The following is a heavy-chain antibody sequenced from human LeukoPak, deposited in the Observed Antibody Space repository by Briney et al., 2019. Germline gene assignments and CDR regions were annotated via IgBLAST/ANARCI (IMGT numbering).Heavy chain of an antibody. CDR2: ISGSGGST. V-gene: IGHV3-23*01. J-gene: IGHJ4*02. CDR1: GFTFSSYA. CDR3: AKFTTVLWFGEFDY. Sequence: PGGSLRLSCAASGFTFSSYAMSWVRQAPGKGLEWVSAISGSGGSTYYADSVKGRFTISRDNSKNTLYLQMNSLRAEDTAVYYSAKFTTVLWFGEFDYWGQGTLVTVSS. D-gene: IGHD3-10*01.